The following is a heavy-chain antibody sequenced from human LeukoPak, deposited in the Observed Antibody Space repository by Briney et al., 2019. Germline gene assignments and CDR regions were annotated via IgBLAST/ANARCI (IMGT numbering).Heavy chain of an antibody. Sequence: SETLSLTCTVSGGSISSSSYYWGWLRQPPGKGLEWIGSIYYSGSTYYNPSLQSRVTISVDTSKNQFSLKLSSVTAADTAVYYCARQVGSGVAARGRLPKIFDYWGQGTLVTVSS. V-gene: IGHV4-39*01. J-gene: IGHJ4*02. CDR3: ARQVGSGVAARGRLPKIFDY. CDR2: IYYSGST. CDR1: GGSISSSSYY. D-gene: IGHD6-6*01.